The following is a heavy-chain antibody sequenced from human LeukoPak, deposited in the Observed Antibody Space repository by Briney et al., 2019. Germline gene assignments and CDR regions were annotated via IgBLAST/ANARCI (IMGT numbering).Heavy chain of an antibody. CDR1: GSTFSSYA. V-gene: IGHV3-23*01. CDR2: ISGSGGST. D-gene: IGHD4-11*01. CDR3: AKTALTTVTTNFDY. Sequence: AGGSLRLSRAASGSTFSSYAMSWVRQAPGKGLEWVSAISGSGGSTYYADSVKGRFTISRDNSKNTLYLQMNSLRAEDTAVYYCAKTALTTVTTNFDYWGQGTLVTVSS. J-gene: IGHJ4*02.